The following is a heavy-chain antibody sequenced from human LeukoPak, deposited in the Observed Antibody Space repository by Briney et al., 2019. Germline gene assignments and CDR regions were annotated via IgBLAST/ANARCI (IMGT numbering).Heavy chain of an antibody. CDR1: GGSISDYY. CDR3: ARQGGRRRAWGSQHFYYYYIDV. V-gene: IGHV4-59*08. Sequence: PSETLSLTCTVSGGSISDYYWSWIRQPPGKGLEWIGYIYYTGNTNYNPSLKSRVIMSVDTSKNQFSLRLNSVTAADTAVYYCARQGGRRRAWGSQHFYYYYIDVWGKGTTVIVSS. J-gene: IGHJ6*03. CDR2: IYYTGNT. D-gene: IGHD7-27*01.